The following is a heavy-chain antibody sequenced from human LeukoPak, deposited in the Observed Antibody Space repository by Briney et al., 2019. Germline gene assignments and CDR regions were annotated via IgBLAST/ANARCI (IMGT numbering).Heavy chain of an antibody. CDR2: VHYSGST. Sequence: SETLSLTCTVSGGSISSSTYYWGWIRQPPGKGPEWIGYVHYSGSTFYNPSLKSRVTTSVDASKNQFSLKLSSVTAADTAVYYCARGSGTYYAGAFGIWGQGTLVTVSS. CDR3: ARGSGTYYAGAFGI. J-gene: IGHJ3*02. D-gene: IGHD3-22*01. CDR1: GGSISSSTYY. V-gene: IGHV4-39*07.